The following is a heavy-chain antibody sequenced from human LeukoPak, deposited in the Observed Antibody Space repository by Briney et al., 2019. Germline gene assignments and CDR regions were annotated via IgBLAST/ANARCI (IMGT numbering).Heavy chain of an antibody. J-gene: IGHJ4*02. CDR2: IYYSGNT. CDR1: GGSISSGGYS. Sequence: SETLSLTCAVSGGSISSGGYSWSWIRQPPGKGLEWIGYIYYSGNTNYNPSLKSRVTISVDTSKNQFSLKLSSVTAADTAVYYCTRDDGGLDYWGQGTLVTVSS. CDR3: TRDDGGLDY. V-gene: IGHV4-61*08. D-gene: IGHD2-15*01.